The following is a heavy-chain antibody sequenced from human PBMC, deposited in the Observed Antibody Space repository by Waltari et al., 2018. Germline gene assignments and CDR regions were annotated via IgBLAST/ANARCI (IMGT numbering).Heavy chain of an antibody. CDR3: ARVGGRVAATRDYYYGMDV. CDR1: GGTFSSYA. D-gene: IGHD2-15*01. J-gene: IGHJ6*02. Sequence: QVQLVQSGAEVKKPGSSVKVSCKASGGTFSSYAISWVRQAPGQGLEWMGRIIPIFGTANYAQKFQGRVTITADKSTSTAYMELSSLRSEDTAVYYCARVGGRVAATRDYYYGMDVWGQGTTVTVSS. V-gene: IGHV1-69*08. CDR2: IIPIFGTA.